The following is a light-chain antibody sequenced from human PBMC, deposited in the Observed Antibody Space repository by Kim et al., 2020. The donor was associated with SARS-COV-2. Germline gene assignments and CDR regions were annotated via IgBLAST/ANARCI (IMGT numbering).Light chain of an antibody. Sequence: IQMTQSPSSLAASVGDRITIACRASQSIGTRLNWYQQRPGKGPKLLIYGASSLQSGVPSRFSGAGSGTDFTLTISSLQPEDFATYYFQLSFITPCLCFCGRTKIDI. CDR3: QLSFITPCLC. CDR1: QSIGTR. CDR2: GAS. J-gene: IGKJ4*01. V-gene: IGKV1-39*01.